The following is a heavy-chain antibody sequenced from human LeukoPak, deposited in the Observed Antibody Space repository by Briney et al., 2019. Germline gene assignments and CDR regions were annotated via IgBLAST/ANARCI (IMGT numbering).Heavy chain of an antibody. CDR1: GYTFTGYY. J-gene: IGHJ4*02. Sequence: ASVKVSCKASGYTFTGYYVHWVRQAPGQGLEWMGWINPNSGGTNYAQKFQGWVTMTRDTSISTAYMELSRLRSDDTAVYYCARDPNGDAALGWGQGTLVTVSS. D-gene: IGHD7-27*01. CDR3: ARDPNGDAALG. CDR2: INPNSGGT. V-gene: IGHV1-2*04.